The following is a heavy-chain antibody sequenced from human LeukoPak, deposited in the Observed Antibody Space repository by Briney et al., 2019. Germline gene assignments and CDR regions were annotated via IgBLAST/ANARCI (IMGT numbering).Heavy chain of an antibody. CDR1: GASISSTTYY. CDR2: IYYSGST. Sequence: SETLSLTCTVSGASISSTTYYWGWIRQPPRKGLEWIASIYYSGSTYYNPSLKSRVTISADTSKNQFSLKLSSVTAADTAVYYCARRRWQRGPDVVNPFDYWGQGTLVTVSS. CDR3: ARRRWQRGPDVVNPFDY. J-gene: IGHJ4*02. V-gene: IGHV4-39*01. D-gene: IGHD5-12*01.